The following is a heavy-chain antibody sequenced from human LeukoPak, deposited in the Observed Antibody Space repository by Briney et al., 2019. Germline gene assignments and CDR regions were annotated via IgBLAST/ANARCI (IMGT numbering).Heavy chain of an antibody. Sequence: SETLSLTCTVSGGSITSSNYYWGWIRQTPGKGLEWIGNIYYSGSTYYNPSLKSRTTISLDTSKSQFSLKISSVTAADTALYYCARRGQVVVAGTSHWYFDLWGRGTLVSVSP. V-gene: IGHV4-39*01. CDR1: GGSITSSNYY. CDR3: ARRGQVVVAGTSHWYFDL. CDR2: IYYSGST. D-gene: IGHD6-19*01. J-gene: IGHJ2*01.